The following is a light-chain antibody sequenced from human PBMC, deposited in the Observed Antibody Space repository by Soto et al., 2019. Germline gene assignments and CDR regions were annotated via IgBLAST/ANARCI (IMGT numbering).Light chain of an antibody. V-gene: IGKV2-30*01. Sequence: DVVMTQSPLSLPVTFGQPASISCRSSQSLVDSDGNTYLNWIHQRPGQSPRRLIYLVSNRDSGVPDRFSGSGSATDFTLKISSVEAEDVGVFYCMQGTHWPWTFGQGTRVEI. CDR2: LVS. J-gene: IGKJ1*01. CDR3: MQGTHWPWT. CDR1: QSLVDSDGNTY.